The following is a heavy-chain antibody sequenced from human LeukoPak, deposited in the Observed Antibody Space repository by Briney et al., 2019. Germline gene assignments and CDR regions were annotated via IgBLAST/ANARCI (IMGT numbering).Heavy chain of an antibody. D-gene: IGHD3-22*01. CDR1: GFTFSSYA. CDR3: AKGAMIAQTAPFDY. J-gene: IGHJ4*02. V-gene: IGHV3-30*04. Sequence: XGSLRLSCAASGFTFSSYAMHWVRQAPGKGLEWVAVISYDGSNKYYAGSVKGRFTISRDNSKNTLYLQMNSLRAEDTAVYYCAKGAMIAQTAPFDYWGQGTLVTVSS. CDR2: ISYDGSNK.